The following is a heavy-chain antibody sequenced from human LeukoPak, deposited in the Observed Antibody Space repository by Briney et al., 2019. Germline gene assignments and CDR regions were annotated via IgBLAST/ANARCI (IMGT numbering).Heavy chain of an antibody. CDR1: GFTFFNYW. V-gene: IGHV3-74*01. Sequence: PGGSLRLSCEASGFTFFNYWMHWVRQAPGRGLVWVSRISSDGSSTSYADSVKGRFTISRDNAKSTLYLQMNSLRAEDMAVYYCARDIPTSAWYVDYWGQGTLVTVSS. CDR3: ARDIPTSAWYVDY. J-gene: IGHJ4*02. D-gene: IGHD2-21*01. CDR2: ISSDGSST.